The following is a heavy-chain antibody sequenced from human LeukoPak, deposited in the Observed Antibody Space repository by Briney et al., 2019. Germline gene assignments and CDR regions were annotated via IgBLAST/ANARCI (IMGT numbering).Heavy chain of an antibody. J-gene: IGHJ4*02. Sequence: GGSLRLSCAASGFTFSTYSGNWIRQAPGKGLEWVSSISDDSNYIFYADSVKGRFTISRDNAKNSLYLQMNSLTAEDSAVYYCATGGSGYDSPFDNWGQGTLVTVSS. CDR3: ATGGSGYDSPFDN. D-gene: IGHD5-12*01. CDR2: ISDDSNYI. CDR1: GFTFSTYS. V-gene: IGHV3-21*01.